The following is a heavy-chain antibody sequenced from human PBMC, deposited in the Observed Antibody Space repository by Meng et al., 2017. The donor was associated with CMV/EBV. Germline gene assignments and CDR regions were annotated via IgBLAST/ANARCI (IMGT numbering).Heavy chain of an antibody. CDR2: IKQDGSEK. CDR3: ARDCSSTSCWGIWYYGMDV. V-gene: IGHV3-7*01. J-gene: IGHJ6*02. D-gene: IGHD2-2*01. Sequence: GESLKISCAASGFTFSSYWMSWVRQAPGKGLEWVANIKQDGSEKYYVDSVKGRFTISRDNAKNSLYLQMNSLRAEDTAVYYCARDCSSTSCWGIWYYGMDVWGQGTTVNVSS. CDR1: GFTFSSYW.